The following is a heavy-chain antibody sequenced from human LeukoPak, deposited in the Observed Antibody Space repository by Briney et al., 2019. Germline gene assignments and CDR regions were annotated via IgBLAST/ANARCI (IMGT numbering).Heavy chain of an antibody. CDR1: GFTVSSNY. D-gene: IGHD3-3*01. CDR3: AREMFWSGYFSNLHFDY. Sequence: GGSLRLSCAASGFTVSSNYMSWVRQAPGKGLEWVSVIYSGGSTYYADSVKGRFTISRDNAKNSLYLQMNSLRAEDTAVYYCAREMFWSGYFSNLHFDYWGQGALVTVSS. J-gene: IGHJ4*02. V-gene: IGHV3-53*01. CDR2: IYSGGST.